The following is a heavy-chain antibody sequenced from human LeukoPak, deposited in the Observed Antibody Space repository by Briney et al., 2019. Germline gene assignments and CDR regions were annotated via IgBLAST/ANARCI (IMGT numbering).Heavy chain of an antibody. J-gene: IGHJ5*02. V-gene: IGHV4-4*07. CDR2: IYTSGST. D-gene: IGHD3-10*01. CDR1: GGSISSYY. Sequence: SETLSLTCTVSGGSISSYYWSWIRQPAGKGLEWIGRIYTSGSTNYNPSLKSRVTMSVNTSKNQFSLKLSSVTAADTAVYYCARSTTGNYGSGSYYFANNWFDPWGQGTLVTVSS. CDR3: ARSTTGNYGSGSYYFANNWFDP.